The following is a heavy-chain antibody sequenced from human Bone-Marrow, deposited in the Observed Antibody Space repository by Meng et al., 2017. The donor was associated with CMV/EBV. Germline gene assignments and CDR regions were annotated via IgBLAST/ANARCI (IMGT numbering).Heavy chain of an antibody. J-gene: IGHJ6*02. CDR2: INPNSGGT. D-gene: IGHD2-2*01. V-gene: IGHV1-2*02. CDR3: ARDIVVVPAAIWGYYYYGMDV. CDR1: GYTFTGYY. Sequence: ASVKVSCKASGYTFTGYYIHWVRQAPGQGLEWMGWINPNSGGTNYAQKFQGRVTMTRDTSISTAYVELSRLTSDDTAVYYCARDIVVVPAAIWGYYYYGMDVWGQGTTVTVSS.